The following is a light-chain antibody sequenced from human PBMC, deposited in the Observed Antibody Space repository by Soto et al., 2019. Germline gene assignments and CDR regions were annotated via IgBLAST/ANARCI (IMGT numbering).Light chain of an antibody. CDR3: QQYDAWPVA. CDR2: SAS. V-gene: IGKV3-15*01. Sequence: EMVVTQSPVTLSVSPGERATLSCRASQGVRTNVAWYQQKPGQAPRLLIYSASTRAPGVPARVGGSGSGTEFTLTISTLQSEDFAVYYCQQYDAWPVAFGQGTKLEIK. J-gene: IGKJ2*01. CDR1: QGVRTN.